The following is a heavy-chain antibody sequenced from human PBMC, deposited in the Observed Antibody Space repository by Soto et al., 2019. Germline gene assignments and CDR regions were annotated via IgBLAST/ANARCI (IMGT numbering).Heavy chain of an antibody. CDR1: GYTFTIYG. Sequence: QVQLVQSGGEVKKPGASVKVSCKASGYTFTIYGINWVRQAPGQGLEWMGWISPDNGNTNYAQKLQGRVPMTTDTSTSTAYMELTSLRSADTAVYYCARALGYSGYAGMDVWGQGTTVTVSS. J-gene: IGHJ6*02. D-gene: IGHD5-12*01. CDR2: ISPDNGNT. V-gene: IGHV1-18*01. CDR3: ARALGYSGYAGMDV.